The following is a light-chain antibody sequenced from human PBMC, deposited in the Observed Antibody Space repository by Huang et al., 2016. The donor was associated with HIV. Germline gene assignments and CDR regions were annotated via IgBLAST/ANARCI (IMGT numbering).Light chain of an antibody. Sequence: EIVLTQSPATLSLSAGERATLSCRASQSISSYLAWYQQKPGQTPRLLSSDASDRATGIPTRCSGSGSGTDFTLTINSLEPEDSAVYYCQQRTTWPLSFGGGTKVEIK. V-gene: IGKV3-11*01. J-gene: IGKJ4*01. CDR1: QSISSY. CDR2: DAS. CDR3: QQRTTWPLS.